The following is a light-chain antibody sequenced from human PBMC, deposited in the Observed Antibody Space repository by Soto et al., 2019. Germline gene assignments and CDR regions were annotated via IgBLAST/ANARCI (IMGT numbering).Light chain of an antibody. J-gene: IGKJ5*01. CDR2: GAS. CDR1: QYIGDF. V-gene: IGKV1-39*01. Sequence: DIQMTQSASSLSASVGYRVTITCGASQYIGDFLNWYQQTPVKTPKLLXFGASNLHIGVPSRFSGSGSGTDFTLTISSLQHEDFATYYCQQSYSTHPITFGQGTRLEIK. CDR3: QQSYSTHPIT.